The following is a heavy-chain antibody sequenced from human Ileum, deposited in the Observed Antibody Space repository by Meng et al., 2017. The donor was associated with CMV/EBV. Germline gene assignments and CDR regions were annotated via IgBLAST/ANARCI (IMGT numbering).Heavy chain of an antibody. J-gene: IGHJ4*02. V-gene: IGHV3-66*02. D-gene: IGHD4-11*01. CDR2: IFTDGVT. CDR1: GLIVSNNY. Sequence: GEALKISCSASGLIVSNNYMSWVRQAPGKGLEWVSLIFTDGVTYYADSVKGRFTIFRDNSKNTLNLQMNGLGPEDTAVYYCTRGYSGSSGWGQGTLVTVSS. CDR3: TRGYSGSSG.